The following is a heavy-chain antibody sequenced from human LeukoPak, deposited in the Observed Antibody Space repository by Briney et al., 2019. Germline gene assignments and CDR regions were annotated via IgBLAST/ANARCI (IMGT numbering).Heavy chain of an antibody. D-gene: IGHD6-19*01. J-gene: IGHJ4*02. V-gene: IGHV1-2*02. CDR2: INPNSGGT. Sequence: GSSVKVSCKASGYTFTGYYMHWVRQAPGQGLEWMGWINPNSGGTNYAQKFQGRVTMTRDTSISTAYMELSRLRSDDTAVYYCARVSAVAGESGDYWGQGTLVTVSS. CDR3: ARVSAVAGESGDY. CDR1: GYTFTGYY.